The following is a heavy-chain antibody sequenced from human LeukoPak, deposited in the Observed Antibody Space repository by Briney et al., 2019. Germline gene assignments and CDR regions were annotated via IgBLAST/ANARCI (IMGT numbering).Heavy chain of an antibody. CDR3: ARDGKRALMISPRGARPYYFDY. Sequence: SETLSLTCTVSGYSISSDYYWGWIRQPPGKGLEWIGSIYHTGSTYYNPSLKSRVTISVDASKNQFSLNLSSVTAADTAVYYCARDGKRALMISPRGARPYYFDYWGQGTLVSVSS. D-gene: IGHD3-10*01. J-gene: IGHJ4*02. CDR1: GYSISSDYY. CDR2: IYHTGST. V-gene: IGHV4-38-2*02.